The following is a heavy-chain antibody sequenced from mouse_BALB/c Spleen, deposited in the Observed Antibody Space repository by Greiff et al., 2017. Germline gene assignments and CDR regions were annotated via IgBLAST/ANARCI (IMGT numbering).Heavy chain of an antibody. D-gene: IGHD2-1*01. V-gene: IGHV5-9-3*01. CDR1: GFTFSSYA. CDR3: ARCGNYGGAMDY. CDR2: ISSGGSYT. J-gene: IGHJ4*01. Sequence: EVQLVESGGGLVKPGGSLKLSCAASGFTFSSYAMSWVRQTPEKRLEWVATISSGGSYTYYPDSVKGRFTISRDNAKNTLYLQMSSLRSEDTAMYYCARCGNYGGAMDYWGQGTSVTVSS.